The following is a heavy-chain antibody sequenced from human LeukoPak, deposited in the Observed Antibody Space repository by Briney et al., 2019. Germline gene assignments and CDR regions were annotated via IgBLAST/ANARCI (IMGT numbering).Heavy chain of an antibody. V-gene: IGHV4-39*07. J-gene: IGHJ4*02. CDR3: ARDLITMITHFDY. CDR2: IYYSGST. CDR1: GGSISSYY. D-gene: IGHD3-22*01. Sequence: PSETLSLTCTVSGGSISSYYWGWIRQPPGKGLEWIGSIYYSGSTYYNPSLKSRVTISVDTSKNQFSLKLSSVTAADTAVYYCARDLITMITHFDYWGQGTLVTVSS.